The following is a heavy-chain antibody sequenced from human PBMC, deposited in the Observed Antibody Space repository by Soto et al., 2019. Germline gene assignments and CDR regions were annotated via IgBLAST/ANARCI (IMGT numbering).Heavy chain of an antibody. Sequence: PGGSLRLSCAASGFTFNTYSMNWVRQAPGKGLEWVSSISSSSAYIYYADSVKGRFTISRDNADKSLYLQMNSLTAAETAVYYCARHGITGSCYDAFDIWGQGTMVTVSS. V-gene: IGHV3-21*01. CDR3: ARHGITGSCYDAFDI. J-gene: IGHJ3*02. CDR1: GFTFNTYS. CDR2: ISSSSAYI. D-gene: IGHD1-26*01.